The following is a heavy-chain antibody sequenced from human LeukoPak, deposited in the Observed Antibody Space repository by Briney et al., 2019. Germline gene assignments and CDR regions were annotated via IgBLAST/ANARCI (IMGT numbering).Heavy chain of an antibody. CDR2: INPNSGDT. J-gene: IGHJ2*01. CDR1: GYTFTGYY. D-gene: IGHD3-22*01. Sequence: GASVKVSCKASGYTFTGYYMHWVRQAPGQGLEWMGWINPNSGDTNFAQKFQGRVTMTRDTSISTAYMELRRLRSDDTAVYYCARPSHYDSSGYYFRSSYWYFDLWGRGTLVTVSS. CDR3: ARPSHYDSSGYYFRSSYWYFDL. V-gene: IGHV1-2*02.